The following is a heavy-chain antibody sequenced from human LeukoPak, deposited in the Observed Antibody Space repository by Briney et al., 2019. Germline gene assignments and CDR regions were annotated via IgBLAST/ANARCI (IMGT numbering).Heavy chain of an antibody. CDR2: IYYSGST. J-gene: IGHJ4*02. CDR1: GGSISSSSYY. V-gene: IGHV4-39*01. D-gene: IGHD5-24*01. Sequence: SETLSLTCTVSGGSISSSSYYWGWIRQPPGEGLEWIGSIYYSGSTYYNPSLKSRVTISVDTSKNQFSLKLSSVTAADTAVYYCARQGDGYNTFDYWGQGTLVTVSS. CDR3: ARQGDGYNTFDY.